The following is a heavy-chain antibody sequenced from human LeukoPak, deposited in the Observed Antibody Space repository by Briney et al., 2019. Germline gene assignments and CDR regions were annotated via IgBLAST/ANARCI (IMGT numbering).Heavy chain of an antibody. CDR3: ARGRPGTPTRGSCQFGY. V-gene: IGHV4-30-4*01. J-gene: IGHJ4*02. CDR1: GGSISSGDYY. Sequence: SETLSLTCTVSGGSISSGDYYWSWIRQPPGKGLEWIGYIYYSGSTYYNPSLKSRVTISVDTSKNQFSLKLSSVTAADTAVYYCARGRPGTPTRGSCQFGYWGQGTLVTVSS. D-gene: IGHD2-2*01. CDR2: IYYSGST.